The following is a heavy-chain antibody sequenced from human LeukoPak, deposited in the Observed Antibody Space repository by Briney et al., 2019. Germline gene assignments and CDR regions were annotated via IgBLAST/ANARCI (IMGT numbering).Heavy chain of an antibody. J-gene: IGHJ3*02. CDR2: INYSGST. V-gene: IGHV4-59*08. Sequence: SETLSLTCTVSGGSISSYYWSWIRQPPGKGLEWIGYINYSGSTKYNPSLKSRVTISVDTSKNQFSLILSSVTAADTAVYYCARQITVTTSGGDAFDIWGQGTMVTVCS. CDR3: ARQITVTTSGGDAFDI. CDR1: GGSISSYY. D-gene: IGHD4-17*01.